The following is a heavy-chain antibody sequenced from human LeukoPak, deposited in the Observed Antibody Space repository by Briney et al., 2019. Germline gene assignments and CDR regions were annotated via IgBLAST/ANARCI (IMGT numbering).Heavy chain of an antibody. D-gene: IGHD4-17*01. Sequence: SVKVSCKASGGTFSSYAVSWVRQAPGQGLEWMGGIIPIFGTANYAQKFQGRVTITADESTSTAYMELSSLRSEDTAVYYCARDPPGDYYYYYGMDVWGQGTTVTVSS. CDR3: ARDPPGDYYYYYGMDV. CDR1: GGTFSSYA. V-gene: IGHV1-69*13. CDR2: IIPIFGTA. J-gene: IGHJ6*02.